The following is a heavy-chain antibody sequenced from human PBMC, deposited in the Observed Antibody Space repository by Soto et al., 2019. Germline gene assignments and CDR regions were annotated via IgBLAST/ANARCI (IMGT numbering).Heavy chain of an antibody. CDR3: AREKVGTTFFHN. CDR2: IYPSVSS. J-gene: IGHJ4*02. V-gene: IGHV4-38-2*02. Sequence: SEALALTCSVSGFAISRGYYWSWVRQPPGKGLEWIGSIYPSVSSYHNPSLATRLGLSIDASKNQFTLNLTSVTAADTALYFCAREKVGTTFFHNWGQGLQVTAPQ. D-gene: IGHD1-1*01. CDR1: GFAISRGYY.